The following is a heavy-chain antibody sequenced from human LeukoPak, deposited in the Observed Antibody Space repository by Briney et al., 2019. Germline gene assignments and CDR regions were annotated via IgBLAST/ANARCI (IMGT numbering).Heavy chain of an antibody. CDR1: GFIFSDYY. D-gene: IGHD3-22*01. CDR3: ARGHGSSGYYPFDY. V-gene: IGHV3-11*04. CDR2: ISSRGSTI. Sequence: GGSLRLSCAASGFIFSDYYMSWIRQAPGKGLEWVSCISSRGSTIYYADSVKGRFTISRDNAKNSLYLQMNSLRAEDTAVYYCARGHGSSGYYPFDYWGQGTLVTVSS. J-gene: IGHJ4*02.